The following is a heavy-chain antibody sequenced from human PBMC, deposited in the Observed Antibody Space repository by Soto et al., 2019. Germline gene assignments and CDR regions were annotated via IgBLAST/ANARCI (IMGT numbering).Heavy chain of an antibody. CDR1: GGSISSSNW. V-gene: IGHV4-4*02. Sequence: QVQLQESGPGLVKPSGTLSLTCAVSGGSISSSNWWSWVRQPPGKGLEWIGEIYHSGSTNYNPSLKSRVTISVDKSKNQFSLKLSSVTAADTAVYYYATHVLRSSYYYYGMDVWGQGTTVTVSS. CDR2: IYHSGST. D-gene: IGHD3-3*01. CDR3: ATHVLRSSYYYYGMDV. J-gene: IGHJ6*02.